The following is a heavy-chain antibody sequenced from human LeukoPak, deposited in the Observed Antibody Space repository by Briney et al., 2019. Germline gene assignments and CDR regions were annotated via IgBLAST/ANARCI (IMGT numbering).Heavy chain of an antibody. D-gene: IGHD3-10*01. V-gene: IGHV3-30*19. Sequence: GGSLRLSCAASGFTFSSYGMHWVRQAPGKGLEWVAVISYDGSNKYYADSVKGRFTISRDNSKNTLYLQMNSLRADDTAVYYCARGPRLGIYSNWFDPWGQGTLVTVS. CDR2: ISYDGSNK. CDR1: GFTFSSYG. CDR3: ARGPRLGIYSNWFDP. J-gene: IGHJ5*02.